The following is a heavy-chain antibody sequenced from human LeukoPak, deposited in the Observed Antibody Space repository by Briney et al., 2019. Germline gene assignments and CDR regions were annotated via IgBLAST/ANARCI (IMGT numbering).Heavy chain of an antibody. CDR2: IRNDGNKK. D-gene: IGHD1-26*01. Sequence: GGSLRLSCVASGFTFSTSGMHWVRQSPGKGLDWVAFIRNDGNKKNYAESVKGRFTISRDNSRNTLYLQMDSLRAEDTAVYYCARTQPEWEPLGYYYYYMDVWGKGTTVTVSS. V-gene: IGHV3-30*02. J-gene: IGHJ6*03. CDR3: ARTQPEWEPLGYYYYYMDV. CDR1: GFTFSTSG.